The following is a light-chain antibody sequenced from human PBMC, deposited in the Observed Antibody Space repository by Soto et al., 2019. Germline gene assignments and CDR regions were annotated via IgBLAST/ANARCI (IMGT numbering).Light chain of an antibody. Sequence: EIVLPQSPGTLSVSPGETATLSCRASQSLNTDLAWYQQKPGQAPRLLLYGASTRATGISTRFSGGGSGTEFTLTISGLQSEDSAVYYCQQYKSWPPITFGQGTRLEI. CDR2: GAS. V-gene: IGKV3-15*01. CDR1: QSLNTD. CDR3: QQYKSWPPIT. J-gene: IGKJ5*01.